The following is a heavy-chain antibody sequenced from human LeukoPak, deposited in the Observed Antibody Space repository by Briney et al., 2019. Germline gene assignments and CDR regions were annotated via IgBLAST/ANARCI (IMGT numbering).Heavy chain of an antibody. CDR3: ARHRSSWLIDY. CDR1: GFTVSSNY. J-gene: IGHJ4*02. D-gene: IGHD6-6*01. Sequence: GGSLRLSCAASGFTVSSNYMSWVRQAPGKGLEWVSVIYSGGSTYYADSVKGRFTISRDNSKNTLYLQMNSLRAEDTAVYYCARHRSSWLIDYWGQGTLVTVSS. V-gene: IGHV3-53*01. CDR2: IYSGGST.